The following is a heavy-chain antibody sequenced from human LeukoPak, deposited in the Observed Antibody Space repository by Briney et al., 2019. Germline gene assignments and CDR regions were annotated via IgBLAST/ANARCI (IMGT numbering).Heavy chain of an antibody. Sequence: ASVKVSCKASGYTFTSYAMHWVRQAPGQRLEWMGWIDPNSGDTNYAQKFQGWVTMTRDTSISTIYVELTRLKSNDTAVYYCARDPTLWSGYDMDLWGQGTTVTVSS. CDR3: ARDPTLWSGYDMDL. V-gene: IGHV1-2*04. CDR1: GYTFTSYA. CDR2: IDPNSGDT. J-gene: IGHJ6*02. D-gene: IGHD5-18*01.